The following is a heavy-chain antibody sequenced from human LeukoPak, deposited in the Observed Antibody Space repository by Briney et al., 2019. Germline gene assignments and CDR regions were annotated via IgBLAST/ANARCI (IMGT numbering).Heavy chain of an antibody. CDR2: IRYDGSNK. J-gene: IGHJ6*03. CDR3: AKGGCSSTSCRTPLYYYYYYMDV. Sequence: GGSLRLSCAASGFTFSSYGMHWVRQAPGKGLEWVAFIRYDGSNKYYADSVKGRFTISRDNSKNTLYLQMNSLRAEDTAVYYCAKGGCSSTSCRTPLYYYYYYMDVWGKGTTVTVSS. D-gene: IGHD2-2*01. V-gene: IGHV3-30*02. CDR1: GFTFSSYG.